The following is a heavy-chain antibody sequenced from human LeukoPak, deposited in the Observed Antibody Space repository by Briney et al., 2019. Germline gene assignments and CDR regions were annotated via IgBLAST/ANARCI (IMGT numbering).Heavy chain of an antibody. J-gene: IGHJ4*02. D-gene: IGHD3-9*01. CDR2: ISYDGSNK. Sequence: GGSLRLSCAASGFTLNSYAMSWVRQAPGKGLEWVAVISYDGSNKYYADSVKGRFTISRDNSKNTLYLQMNSLRAEDTAVYYCARSRIPNWDDILPGGYWGQGTLVTVSS. CDR1: GFTLNSYA. CDR3: ARSRIPNWDDILPGGY. V-gene: IGHV3-30*03.